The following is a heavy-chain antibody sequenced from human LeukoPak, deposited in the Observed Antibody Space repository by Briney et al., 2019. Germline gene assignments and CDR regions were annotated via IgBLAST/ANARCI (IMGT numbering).Heavy chain of an antibody. CDR3: ARTYYDFWSGYFDC. J-gene: IGHJ5*01. CDR2: IYYSGST. Sequence: SETLSLTCTVSGGSISSYYWSWIRQPPGKGLEWIGYIYYSGSTNYNPSLKSRVTISVDTSKNQFSLKLSSVTAADTAVYYCARTYYDFWSGYFDCWGQGTLVTVSS. CDR1: GGSISSYY. V-gene: IGHV4-59*01. D-gene: IGHD3-3*01.